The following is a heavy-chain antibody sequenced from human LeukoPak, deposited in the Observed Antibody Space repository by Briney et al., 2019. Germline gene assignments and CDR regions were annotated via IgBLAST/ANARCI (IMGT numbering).Heavy chain of an antibody. CDR2: FYTSGNT. Sequence: TLSLTCTVSGDSISTGSYYWNWIRQTAGKGLEWIGRFYTSGNTNYNPSLKSRVTISVDTSKNQFSLKLSSVTAADTAVYYCARGLIAAMGGGFDYWGQGTLVTVSS. CDR1: GDSISTGSYY. D-gene: IGHD2-2*01. CDR3: ARGLIAAMGGGFDY. J-gene: IGHJ4*02. V-gene: IGHV4-61*02.